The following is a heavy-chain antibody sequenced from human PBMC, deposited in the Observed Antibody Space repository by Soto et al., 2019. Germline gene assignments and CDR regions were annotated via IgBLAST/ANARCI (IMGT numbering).Heavy chain of an antibody. Sequence: LIRKPPGKGLEWIGYIYYSGSTNYNPSLKSRVTISVDTSKNQFPLKLSSVTAADTAVYYCAIDPGYDGSRNKVLDSSGLLNRATDL. CDR2: IYYSGST. J-gene: IGHJ2*01. CDR3: AIDPGYDGSRNKVLDSSGLLNRATDL. D-gene: IGHD5-18*01. V-gene: IGHV4-59*01.